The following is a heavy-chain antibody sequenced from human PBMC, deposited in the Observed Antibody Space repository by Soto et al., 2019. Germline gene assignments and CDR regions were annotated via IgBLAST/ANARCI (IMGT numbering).Heavy chain of an antibody. J-gene: IGHJ4*02. CDR3: ARGRFVQQYRYYFDY. Sequence: SETLSLTCAVYGGSFSGYYWSWIRQPPGKGLEWIGEINHSGSTNYNPSLKSRVTISVDTSKNQFSLKLSSVTAADTAVYYCARGRFVQQYRYYFDYWGQGTLVTVSS. CDR1: GGSFSGYY. CDR2: INHSGST. D-gene: IGHD6-13*01. V-gene: IGHV4-34*01.